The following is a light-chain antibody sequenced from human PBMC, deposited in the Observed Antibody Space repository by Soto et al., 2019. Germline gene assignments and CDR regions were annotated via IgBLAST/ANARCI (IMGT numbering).Light chain of an antibody. J-gene: IGLJ1*01. V-gene: IGLV1-44*01. CDR1: SSNIGSNT. Sequence: QSVLTQPPSASGTPGQRVTISCSGSSSNIGSNTVNWYQQLPGTAPKLLIYGNNQRPSGVPDRFSGSKSGTSASLAISGLHSEDEADYYCAAWDDSLNGRVFGTGTKVTVL. CDR2: GNN. CDR3: AAWDDSLNGRV.